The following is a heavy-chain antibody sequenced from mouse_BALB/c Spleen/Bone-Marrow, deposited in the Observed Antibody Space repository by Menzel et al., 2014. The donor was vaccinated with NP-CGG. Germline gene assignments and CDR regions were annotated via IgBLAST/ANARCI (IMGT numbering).Heavy chain of an antibody. D-gene: IGHD2-1*01. Sequence: VDRVGTGGSLVHRGGFLRLSSATSEFTFSDHYMSWVRQPPGKSLEWLGFIRNKANGYSTEYSASVKVRFTISRDNSESIVYLQVNTLRADDSATYYCARDYLYYFD. CDR2: IRNKANGYST. J-gene: IGHJ2*01. CDR3: ARDYLYYFD. V-gene: IGHV7-3*02. CDR1: EFTFSDHY.